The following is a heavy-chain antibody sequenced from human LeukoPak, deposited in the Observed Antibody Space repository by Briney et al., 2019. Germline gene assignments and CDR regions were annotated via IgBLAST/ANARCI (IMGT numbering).Heavy chain of an antibody. CDR1: GFTFSSYS. CDR2: ISSSSYI. J-gene: IGHJ6*03. Sequence: GGSLRLSCAASGFTFSSYSMNWVRQAPGKGLEWVSSISSSSYIYYADSVKGRFTISRDNAKNSLYLQMNSLRAEDTAVYYCARDGAAAGIPYMDVWGKGTTVTVSS. CDR3: ARDGAAAGIPYMDV. V-gene: IGHV3-21*01. D-gene: IGHD6-13*01.